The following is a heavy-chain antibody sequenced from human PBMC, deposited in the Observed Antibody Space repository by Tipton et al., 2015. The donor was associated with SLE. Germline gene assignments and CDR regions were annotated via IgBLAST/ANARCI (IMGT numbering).Heavy chain of an antibody. CDR2: MYNSGST. D-gene: IGHD3-22*01. J-gene: IGHJ4*02. CDR1: GDSINSHH. V-gene: IGHV4-59*11. Sequence: GLVKPSETLSLTCTVSGDSINSHHWSWIRQPPGKGLEWIGYMYNSGSTKYNPSLKSRVTISVDTSKNQFSLKLYSVTAADTAFYYCARVYDEIDYWGQGTLVTVSS. CDR3: ARVYDEIDY.